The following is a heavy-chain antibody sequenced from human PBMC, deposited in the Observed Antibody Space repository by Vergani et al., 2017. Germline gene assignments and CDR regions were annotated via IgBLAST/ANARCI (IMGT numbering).Heavy chain of an antibody. V-gene: IGHV3-74*01. J-gene: IGHJ4*02. D-gene: IGHD3-9*01. CDR3: AKVESNYDILTGYYKQGGYFDY. CDR2: INSDGSST. Sequence: EVQLVESGGGLVQPGGSLRLSCAASGFTFSSYWMHWVRQAPGKGLVWVSRINSDGSSTSYADSVKGRFTISRDNAKNTLYLQMNSLRAEDTAVYYCAKVESNYDILTGYYKQGGYFDYWGQGTLVTVSS. CDR1: GFTFSSYW.